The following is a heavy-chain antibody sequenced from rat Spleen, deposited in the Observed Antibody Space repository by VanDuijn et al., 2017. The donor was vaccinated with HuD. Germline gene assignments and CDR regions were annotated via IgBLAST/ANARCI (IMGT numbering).Heavy chain of an antibody. D-gene: IGHD1-4*01. V-gene: IGHV5-7*01. CDR3: SRHGGLPFDY. J-gene: IGHJ2*01. CDR1: GFTFSDYN. CDR2: ISYDGSST. Sequence: EVQLVESGGGLVQPGRSLKLSCAASGFTFSDYNMAWVRQAPKKGLEWVATISYDGSSTYYRDSVKGRFTISRANAKSTLYLQMDSLSSEETATYYCSRHGGLPFDYWGQGVMVTVSS.